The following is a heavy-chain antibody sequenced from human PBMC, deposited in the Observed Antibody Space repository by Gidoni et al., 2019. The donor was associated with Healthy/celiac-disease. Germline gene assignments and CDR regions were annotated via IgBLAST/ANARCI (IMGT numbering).Heavy chain of an antibody. V-gene: IGHV3-23*01. D-gene: IGHD3-22*01. CDR3: AKEGAITMIVASDY. Sequence: EVQLLESGGGLVQPGGSLRLSCAASGFTCSSYAMSWVRQAPGKGLEWVSAISGSGGSTYYADSGKGRFTSSRDNSKNTLYLQMNSLRAEDTAVYYCAKEGAITMIVASDYWGQGTLVTVSS. J-gene: IGHJ4*02. CDR2: ISGSGGST. CDR1: GFTCSSYA.